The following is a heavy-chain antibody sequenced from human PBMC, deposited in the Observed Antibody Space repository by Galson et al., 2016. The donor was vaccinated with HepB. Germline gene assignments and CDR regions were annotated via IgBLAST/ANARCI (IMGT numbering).Heavy chain of an antibody. CDR3: AKDQWSGGDCFTTFDT. D-gene: IGHD2-21*02. V-gene: IGHV1-2*02. J-gene: IGHJ4*02. CDR2: INPHSGAT. Sequence: SVKVSCKASEYTFTAYYLHWVRQAPGQGLEWMGWINPHSGATNYAKMFQGRVTMTRDTSISTASVELRSLRSDDTAIYYCAKDQWSGGDCFTTFDTWGQGTLVIVSS. CDR1: EYTFTAYY.